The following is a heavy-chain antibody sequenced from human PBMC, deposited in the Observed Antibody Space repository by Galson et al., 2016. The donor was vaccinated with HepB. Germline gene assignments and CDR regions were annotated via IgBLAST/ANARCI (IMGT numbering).Heavy chain of an antibody. CDR1: GFTFSGSA. CDR2: TRSKVNSYAT. J-gene: IGHJ4*02. Sequence: SLRLSCAASGFTFSGSAMHWVRQASGKGLEWVGRTRSKVNSYATAYAASVKGRFTISRDDSKNTAYLQMNSLKTEDTAVYYCTARFLVGATLFDYWGQGTLVTVSS. V-gene: IGHV3-73*01. CDR3: TARFLVGATLFDY. D-gene: IGHD1-26*01.